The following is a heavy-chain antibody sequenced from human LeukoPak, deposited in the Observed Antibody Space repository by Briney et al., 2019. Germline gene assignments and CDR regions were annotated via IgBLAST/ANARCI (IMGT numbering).Heavy chain of an antibody. Sequence: ASVKVSCKASGYTFTSYYMHWVRQAPGQGLEWMGIINPSGGSTSYAQKFQGRVTMTRDMSTSTVYMELSSLRVEDTAVYYCASTQLLHWYFDLWGSGTLVTVSS. CDR2: INPSGGST. D-gene: IGHD2-15*01. CDR3: ASTQLLHWYFDL. J-gene: IGHJ2*01. CDR1: GYTFTSYY. V-gene: IGHV1-46*01.